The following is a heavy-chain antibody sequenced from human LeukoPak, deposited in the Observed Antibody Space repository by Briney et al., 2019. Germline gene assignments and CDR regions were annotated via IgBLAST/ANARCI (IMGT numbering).Heavy chain of an antibody. Sequence: SQTLSLTCAISGDSVSSNGAGWNWIRQSPSRGLEWLGRTYYRSKWYSDYAVSVKSRITINPDTSKNQFSLQLNSVTPEDTAVYYCTRDSGNWGAYYYYYGMGVWGQGTTVTVSS. D-gene: IGHD7-27*01. V-gene: IGHV6-1*01. CDR3: TRDSGNWGAYYYYYGMGV. CDR1: GDSVSSNGAG. J-gene: IGHJ6*02. CDR2: TYYRSKWYS.